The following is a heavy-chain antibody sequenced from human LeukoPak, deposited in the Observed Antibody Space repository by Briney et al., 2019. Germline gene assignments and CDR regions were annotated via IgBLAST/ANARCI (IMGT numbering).Heavy chain of an antibody. J-gene: IGHJ4*02. Sequence: QPGGSLRLSCGASGFTFSSYAMHWVRQAPGKGLEWVAVISYDGSNKYYADSVKGRFTISRDNSKNTLYLQMNSLRAEDTAVYYCARDRRGYSYGPFDYWGQGTLVTVSS. V-gene: IGHV3-30-3*01. CDR3: ARDRRGYSYGPFDY. CDR2: ISYDGSNK. CDR1: GFTFSSYA. D-gene: IGHD5-18*01.